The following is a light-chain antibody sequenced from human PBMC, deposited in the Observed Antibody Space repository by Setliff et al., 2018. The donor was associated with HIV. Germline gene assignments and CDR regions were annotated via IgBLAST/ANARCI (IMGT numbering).Light chain of an antibody. CDR3: SSYTSSTPLYV. V-gene: IGLV2-14*01. CDR2: EVT. J-gene: IGLJ1*01. Sequence: QSALTQPASVSGSPGQSITISCTGTSRDVGGGQNYVSWYQQYPGQAPKLMIYEVTKRPAGVSDRFSGSKSGNTASLIISGLQTEDEAEYYCSSYTSSTPLYVFGTGTKVTVL. CDR1: SRDVGGGQNY.